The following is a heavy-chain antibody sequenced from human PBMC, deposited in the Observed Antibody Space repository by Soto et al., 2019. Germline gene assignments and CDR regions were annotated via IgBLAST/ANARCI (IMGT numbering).Heavy chain of an antibody. J-gene: IGHJ1*01. CDR2: ISGSGGST. V-gene: IGHV3-23*01. Sequence: EVQLLESGGGLVQPGGSLRLSCAASGFTFSSYAMSWVRQAPGKGLEWVSAISGSGGSTYYADSVKGRFTISRDNSKNTLYLQMNSLRAEDTAVYYCAKVGELGTVVTRHFQHWGQGTLVTVSS. D-gene: IGHD1-7*01. CDR3: AKVGELGTVVTRHFQH. CDR1: GFTFSSYA.